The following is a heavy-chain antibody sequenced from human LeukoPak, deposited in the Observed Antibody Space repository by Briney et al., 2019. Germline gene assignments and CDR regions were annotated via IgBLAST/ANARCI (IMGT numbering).Heavy chain of an antibody. J-gene: IGHJ4*02. CDR3: ARKLGYIDY. CDR2: ISSSNTI. V-gene: IGHV3-48*02. D-gene: IGHD2-15*01. Sequence: GGSLRLSCAASGFSFSNYNMNWVRQAPGKGLEWISHISSSNTIYYAGSVKGRFTISRDNAKNSLYLQMNSLGDEDTAVYYCARKLGYIDYWGQGTLVTVSS. CDR1: GFSFSNYN.